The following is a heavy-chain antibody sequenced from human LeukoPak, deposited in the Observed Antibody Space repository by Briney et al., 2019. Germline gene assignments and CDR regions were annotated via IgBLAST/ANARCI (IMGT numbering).Heavy chain of an antibody. Sequence: ASVKVSCKASGYTFTSYAMHWVRQAPGQRLEWMGWINAGNGNTKYSQKFQGRVTITRDTSASTAYMELSSLGSEDTAVYYCARDIVVVPAAMFYDYWGQGTLVTVSS. D-gene: IGHD2-2*01. CDR3: ARDIVVVPAAMFYDY. CDR1: GYTFTSYA. J-gene: IGHJ4*02. V-gene: IGHV1-3*01. CDR2: INAGNGNT.